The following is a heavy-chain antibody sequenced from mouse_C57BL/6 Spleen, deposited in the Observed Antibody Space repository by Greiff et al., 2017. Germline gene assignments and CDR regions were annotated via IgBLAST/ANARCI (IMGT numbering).Heavy chain of an antibody. Sequence: QFHVKQSGAELVKPGASVKISCKASGYAFSSYWMNWVKQRPGKGLEWIGQIYPGDGATNYNGKFKGKATLTAEKASSTAYMQLSSLTSEDSAVYFCARRGYYGSSFYAMDYWGQGTSVTVSS. CDR3: ARRGYYGSSFYAMDY. CDR1: GYAFSSYW. CDR2: IYPGDGAT. D-gene: IGHD1-1*01. J-gene: IGHJ4*01. V-gene: IGHV1-80*01.